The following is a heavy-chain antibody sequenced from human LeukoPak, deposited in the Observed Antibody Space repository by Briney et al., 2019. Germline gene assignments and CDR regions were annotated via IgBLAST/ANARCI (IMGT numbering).Heavy chain of an antibody. CDR2: IYTSGRD. J-gene: IGHJ4*02. D-gene: IGHD6-13*01. V-gene: IGHV4-4*07. CDR3: ARNIRLGIAAAGTSDFDY. CDR1: GGSISIYY. Sequence: SETLCLTCTDSGGSISIYYWSWIPQPAGRGLEWFARIYTSGRDNYNRSLMSRVTMSVVTSKTQLSLKVISVTATDTAVYYCARNIRLGIAAAGTSDFDYWGKGTLVTVSS.